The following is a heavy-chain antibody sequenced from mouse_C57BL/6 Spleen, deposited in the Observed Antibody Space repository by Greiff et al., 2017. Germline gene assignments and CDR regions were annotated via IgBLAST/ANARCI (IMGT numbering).Heavy chain of an antibody. D-gene: IGHD1-1*01. J-gene: IGHJ3*01. CDR2: IHPNSGST. CDR3: ARDYGSSYGEFAY. V-gene: IGHV1-64*01. CDR1: GYTFTSYW. Sequence: QVQLQQSGAELVKPGASVKLSCKASGYTFTSYWMHWVKQRPGQGLEWIGMIHPNSGSTNYNEKFKSKATLTVDKSSSTAYMQLSSLTSEDSAVYYCARDYGSSYGEFAYWGQGTLVTVSA.